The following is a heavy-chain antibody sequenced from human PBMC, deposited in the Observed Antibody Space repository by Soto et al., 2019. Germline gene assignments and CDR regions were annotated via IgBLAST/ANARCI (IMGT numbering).Heavy chain of an antibody. Sequence: GESLKISCQGSGYNFATYWIGWVRQMHGKGLEWMGIIYPGDSQTRYNPSFQGQVTMSVDKSISTAFLQWSSLKASDTAMYYCARQGSSGWYGNYWGQGTLVTVSS. V-gene: IGHV5-51*01. J-gene: IGHJ4*02. CDR2: IYPGDSQT. D-gene: IGHD6-19*01. CDR3: ARQGSSGWYGNY. CDR1: GYNFATYW.